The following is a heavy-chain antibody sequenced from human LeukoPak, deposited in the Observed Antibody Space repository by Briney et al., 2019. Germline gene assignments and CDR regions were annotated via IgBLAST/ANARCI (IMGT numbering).Heavy chain of an antibody. CDR2: IYTSGTT. CDR1: GGFISSYY. D-gene: IGHD2-2*01. Sequence: SETLSLTCTVSGGFISSYYWSWIRQPAGKGLEWIGRIYTSGTTNYKPSLKSRVTMSVDTSKNQFSLKLSSVTAADTAVYYCARELWGTAAIDYWGQGTLVTVSS. CDR3: ARELWGTAAIDY. V-gene: IGHV4-4*07. J-gene: IGHJ4*02.